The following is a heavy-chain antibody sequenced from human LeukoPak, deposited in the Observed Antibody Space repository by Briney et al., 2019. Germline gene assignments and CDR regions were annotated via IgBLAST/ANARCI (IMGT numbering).Heavy chain of an antibody. V-gene: IGHV1-18*01. CDR1: GYTFTTYD. J-gene: IGHJ4*02. Sequence: RASVKVSCKASGYTFTTYDVNWVRQAPGQGLEWMGRISAHDGYTNFAQKFQGRVTATTATSTSTVYLELRSLRSDDTAVYYCASSDDMWYGDWGQGTLVTVSS. D-gene: IGHD3-10*01. CDR2: ISAHDGYT. CDR3: ASSDDMWYGD.